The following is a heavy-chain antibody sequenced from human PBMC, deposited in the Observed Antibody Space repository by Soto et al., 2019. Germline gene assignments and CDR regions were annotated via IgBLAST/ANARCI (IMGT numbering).Heavy chain of an antibody. CDR3: ARLSLSSTSAYGMDV. CDR2: MNPNSGNT. D-gene: IGHD6-13*01. CDR1: GYTFTSYD. J-gene: IGHJ6*02. V-gene: IGHV1-8*01. Sequence: QVQLVQSGAEVKKSGASVKVSCKASGYTFTSYDINWVRQATGQGLEWMGWMNPNSGNTGYAQKFQGRVTMTRNTSISTAYMELSSLRSEDTAVYYCARLSLSSTSAYGMDVWGQGTTVTVSS.